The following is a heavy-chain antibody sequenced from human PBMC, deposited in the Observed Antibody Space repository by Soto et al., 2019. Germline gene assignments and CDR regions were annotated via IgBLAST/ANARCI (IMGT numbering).Heavy chain of an antibody. CDR3: ARSHGSSTSLELYYYYYSGLDV. CDR1: GDTLSRYA. J-gene: IGHJ6*02. V-gene: IGHV1-69*13. D-gene: IGHD2-2*01. Sequence: SVKLSCKTSGDTLSRYASSWVRQAPGQGLEWMGGIIPISETTNYAQKFQGRVTITADESKSTAYMELSSLRSEDTAVYYCARSHGSSTSLELYYYYYSGLDVWGQGTTVTGSS. CDR2: IIPISETT.